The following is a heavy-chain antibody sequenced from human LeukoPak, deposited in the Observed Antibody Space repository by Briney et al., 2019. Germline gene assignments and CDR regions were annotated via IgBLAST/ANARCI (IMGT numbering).Heavy chain of an antibody. CDR3: ARGNWNYVEGAFDI. CDR2: IYHSGST. J-gene: IGHJ3*02. CDR1: GGSISSGGYY. V-gene: IGHV4-30-2*01. Sequence: SQTLSLTCTVSGGSISSGGYYWSWIRQPPGKGLEWIGYIYHSGSTYYNPSLKSRVTISVDRSKNQFSLKLSSVTAADTAVYYCARGNWNYVEGAFDIWGQGTMVTVSS. D-gene: IGHD1-7*01.